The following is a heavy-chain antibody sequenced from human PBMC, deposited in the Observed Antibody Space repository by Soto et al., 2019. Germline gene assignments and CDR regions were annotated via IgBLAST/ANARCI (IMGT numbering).Heavy chain of an antibody. CDR3: AKGATVTTHYQYYGMDV. V-gene: IGHV3-43D*04. Sequence: SLRLSCAASGFTFDDFAMCWVRQVPGKGLEWISLVNWDGDTTFYADSVKGRFIISRDNSKNSVYLQMNSLRSEDSAMYYCAKGATVTTHYQYYGMDVWGQGTTVTVSS. CDR1: GFTFDDFA. CDR2: VNWDGDTT. D-gene: IGHD4-17*01. J-gene: IGHJ6*02.